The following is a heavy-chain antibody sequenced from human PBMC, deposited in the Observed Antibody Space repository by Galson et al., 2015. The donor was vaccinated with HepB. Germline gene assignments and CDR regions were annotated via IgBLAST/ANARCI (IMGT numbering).Heavy chain of an antibody. Sequence: SLRLSCAASGFTFSSYEMNWVRQAPGKGLEWVSYISSSGSTIYYADSVKGRFTISRDNAKNSLYLQMNSLRAEDTAVYYCAGRDAPRGSYYGMDVWGQGTTVTVSS. D-gene: IGHD2-21*02. CDR3: AGRDAPRGSYYGMDV. V-gene: IGHV3-48*03. CDR1: GFTFSSYE. CDR2: ISSSGSTI. J-gene: IGHJ6*02.